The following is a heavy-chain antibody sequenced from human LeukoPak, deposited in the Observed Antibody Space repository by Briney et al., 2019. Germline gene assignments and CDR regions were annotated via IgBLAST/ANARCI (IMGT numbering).Heavy chain of an antibody. Sequence: GGSLRLSCAASGFTVSSNYMSWVRQAPGKGLEWVSVIYSGGSTYYADSVKGRFTISRDNSKNTLYLQMNSLRAEDTAVYYCAREVPYCSGCSCYSRAFDIWGQGTMVTVSS. V-gene: IGHV3-66*01. CDR2: IYSGGST. CDR1: GFTVSSNY. CDR3: AREVPYCSGCSCYSRAFDI. D-gene: IGHD2-15*01. J-gene: IGHJ3*02.